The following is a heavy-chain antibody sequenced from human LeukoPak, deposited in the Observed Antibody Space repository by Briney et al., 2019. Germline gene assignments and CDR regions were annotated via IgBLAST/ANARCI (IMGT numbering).Heavy chain of an antibody. CDR3: ARTSPLTTVTY. CDR2: IYSGGST. V-gene: IGHV3-53*01. J-gene: IGHJ4*02. Sequence: SGGSLRLSXASPGCAVSINYLSWVRQSPFLLLEWVSVIYSGGSTYYADSVKGRFTISRDNSKNTLYLQMNSLRAEDTAVCYCARTSPLTTVTYWGQGTLVTVSS. CDR1: GCAVSINY. D-gene: IGHD4-11*01.